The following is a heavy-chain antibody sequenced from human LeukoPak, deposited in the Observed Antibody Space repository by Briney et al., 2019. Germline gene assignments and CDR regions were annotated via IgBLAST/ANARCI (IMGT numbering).Heavy chain of an antibody. CDR2: INGDGSRT. V-gene: IGHV3-74*01. D-gene: IGHD5-18*01. J-gene: IGHJ4*02. CDR1: GFTFSSYW. Sequence: GRTLRLSCAASGFTFSSYWMHWVRQAPGKGLMWVSQINGDGSRTTYADSVKGRFTISRDNARNTLYLQMNSLRDEDTAVYYCARGYTAAFDNWGQGTLVTVSS. CDR3: ARGYTAAFDN.